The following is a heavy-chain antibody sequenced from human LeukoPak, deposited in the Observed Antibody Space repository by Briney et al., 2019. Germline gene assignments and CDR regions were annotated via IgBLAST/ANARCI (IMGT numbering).Heavy chain of an antibody. D-gene: IGHD3-3*01. CDR3: ARDGGPTYDFWSGYGMDV. J-gene: IGHJ6*02. V-gene: IGHV3-21*01. CDR2: ISSSSSYI. CDR1: GFTFSSYS. Sequence: PGRSLRLSCAASGFTFSSYSMNWVRQAPGKGLEWVSSISSSSSYIYYADSVKGRFTISRDNAKNSLYLQMNSLRAEDTAVYYCARDGGPTYDFWSGYGMDVWGQGTTVTVSS.